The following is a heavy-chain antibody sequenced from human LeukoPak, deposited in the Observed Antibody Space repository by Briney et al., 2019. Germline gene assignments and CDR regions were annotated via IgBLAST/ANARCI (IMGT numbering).Heavy chain of an antibody. Sequence: SETLSLTCTVSGGSISSYYWSWIRQPAGKGLEWIGRIYTSGSTNYNPSLKSRVTMSVDTSKNQFSLKLSSVTAADTAVYYCARASLYCSSTSCYRGHHQTYYYYGMDVWGQGTTVTVSS. J-gene: IGHJ6*02. CDR1: GGSISSYY. CDR2: IYTSGST. CDR3: ARASLYCSSTSCYRGHHQTYYYYGMDV. D-gene: IGHD2-2*01. V-gene: IGHV4-4*07.